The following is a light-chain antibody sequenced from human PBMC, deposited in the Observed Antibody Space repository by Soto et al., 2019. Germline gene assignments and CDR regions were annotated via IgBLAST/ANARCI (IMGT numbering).Light chain of an antibody. J-gene: IGLJ2*01. CDR3: AAWDDSLNSPV. CDR1: SSNIGLND. Sequence: QPVLTQPPSASGTPGQTVTISCSGSSSNIGLNDVHWYRQLSGTAPQILIYDTNQQATGVPDRFSGSRSGTSASLAIHGLQSEDEADYHCAAWDDSLNSPVFGGGTKVTVL. CDR2: DTN. V-gene: IGLV1-44*01.